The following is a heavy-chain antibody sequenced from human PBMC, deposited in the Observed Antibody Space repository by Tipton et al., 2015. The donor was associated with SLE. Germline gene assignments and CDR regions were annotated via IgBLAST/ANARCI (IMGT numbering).Heavy chain of an antibody. CDR3: AREAGSSSRAGYFDT. D-gene: IGHD6-6*01. CDR1: GFTFSSYA. Sequence: SLRLSRAASGFTFSSYAMHWVRQAPGKGLEWVAVISYDGSNKYYADSVKGRFTISRDNSKNTLYLQMNSLRAEDTAVYYCAREAGSSSRAGYFDTWGQGTLVTVSS. CDR2: ISYDGSNK. V-gene: IGHV3-30*04. J-gene: IGHJ4*02.